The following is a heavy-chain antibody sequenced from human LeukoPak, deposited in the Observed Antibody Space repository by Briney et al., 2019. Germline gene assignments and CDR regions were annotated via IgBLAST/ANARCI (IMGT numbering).Heavy chain of an antibody. V-gene: IGHV4-34*01. Sequence: SETLSLTCAVYGGSFSGYYWSWIRQPPGKGLEWIGEINHSGSTNYNPSLKSRVTISVDTSKNQFSLKLSSVTAADTAVYYCARHGGRYCSSTSCHDYYYYYMDVWGKGTTVTVSS. CDR3: ARHGGRYCSSTSCHDYYYYYMDV. CDR1: GGSFSGYY. J-gene: IGHJ6*03. D-gene: IGHD2-2*01. CDR2: INHSGST.